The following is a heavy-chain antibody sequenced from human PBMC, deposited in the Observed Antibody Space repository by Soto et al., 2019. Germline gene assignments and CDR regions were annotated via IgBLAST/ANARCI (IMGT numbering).Heavy chain of an antibody. CDR3: AREGNGYKYYFDY. Sequence: SLRLSCAASGFIFNGYGLHWVRQAPGKGLEWVAMISYDGSNKYYADSVKGRFTISRDNSKNTMYLQMNSLRPEDTAVYYCAREGNGYKYYFDYWGQGTLVTVSS. D-gene: IGHD5-12*01. CDR1: GFIFNGYG. CDR2: ISYDGSNK. V-gene: IGHV3-30*04. J-gene: IGHJ4*02.